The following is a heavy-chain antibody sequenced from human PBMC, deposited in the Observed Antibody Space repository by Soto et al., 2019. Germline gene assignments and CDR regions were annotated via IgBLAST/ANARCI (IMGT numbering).Heavy chain of an antibody. Sequence: SIRLSGASCGSTFSSSSIPWVRQEPGKGLEWVSSISSSSSYIYYADSGKGRFTISRDNAKNSLYLQMNSLRAEDTAVYYCARDKLLLWFGELLSERSDYYYGMDVWGQGTTVTVPS. CDR3: ARDKLLLWFGELLSERSDYYYGMDV. D-gene: IGHD3-10*01. J-gene: IGHJ6*02. V-gene: IGHV3-21*01. CDR2: ISSSSSYI. CDR1: GSTFSSSS.